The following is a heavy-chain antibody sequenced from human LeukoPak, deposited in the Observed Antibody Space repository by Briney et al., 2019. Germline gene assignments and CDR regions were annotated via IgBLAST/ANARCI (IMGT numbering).Heavy chain of an antibody. J-gene: IGHJ4*02. Sequence: SETLSLTCTVSGGSISSGDYYWSWIRQPPGKGLEWIGYIYYSGSTYYNPSLKSRVTISVDTSKNQFSLKLSSVTAADTAVYYCASNPTTTVTTTDWGQGTLVTVSS. CDR2: IYYSGST. CDR3: ASNPTTTVTTTD. V-gene: IGHV4-30-4*01. D-gene: IGHD4-17*01. CDR1: GGSISSGDYY.